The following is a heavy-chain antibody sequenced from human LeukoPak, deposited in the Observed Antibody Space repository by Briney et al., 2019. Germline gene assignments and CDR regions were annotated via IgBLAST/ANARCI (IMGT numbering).Heavy chain of an antibody. CDR1: GGSISSYY. J-gene: IGHJ4*02. Sequence: PSETLSLTCTVSGGSISSYYWSWIRQPPGKGLEWIGYIYYSGSTNYNPSLKSRVTISVDTSKNQFSLKLSSVTAADTAVYYCARDSMVRGVGDWGQGTLVTVFS. CDR3: ARDSMVRGVGD. D-gene: IGHD3-10*01. CDR2: IYYSGST. V-gene: IGHV4-59*01.